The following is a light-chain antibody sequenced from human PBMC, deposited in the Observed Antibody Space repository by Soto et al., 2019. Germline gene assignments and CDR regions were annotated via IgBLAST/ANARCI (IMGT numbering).Light chain of an antibody. CDR1: QSISSW. J-gene: IGKJ1*01. Sequence: DIQMTKSPSTLSASVGDRVTITCRASQSISSWLAWYQHKPGEAPTLLISQASILESGVPPRFSGSGSGTEFTLTITSLQPEDFTTYFCQQYTTYGTFGQGTKVDIK. CDR2: QAS. CDR3: QQYTTYGT. V-gene: IGKV1-5*03.